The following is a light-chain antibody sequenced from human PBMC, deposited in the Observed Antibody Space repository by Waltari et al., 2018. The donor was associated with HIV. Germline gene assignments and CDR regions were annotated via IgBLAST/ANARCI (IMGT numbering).Light chain of an antibody. V-gene: IGKV3-20*01. CDR3: QQYGSSPRYT. Sequence: IVLTQSPGNLSLYPGERATLPCRASQSVSSSYLAWYQQKPGQAPRLLIYGASSRATGIPDRFSGSGSGTDFTLTISRLEPEDFAVYYCQQYGSSPRYTFGQGTKLEIK. CDR2: GAS. J-gene: IGKJ2*01. CDR1: QSVSSSY.